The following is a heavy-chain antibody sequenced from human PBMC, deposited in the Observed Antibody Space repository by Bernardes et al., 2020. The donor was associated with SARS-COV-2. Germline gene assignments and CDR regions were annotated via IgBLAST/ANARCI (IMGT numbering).Heavy chain of an antibody. Sequence: GGSLRLSCTASGFTFSTYGMHWVRQAPDKGLEWMAVISYDGNNKYYADSVKGRFTISRDNSKNTLYLQMNSLRAEDTAVYYCAKVPLGNYDRSGSYFQVYWGQGTLVTVSS. J-gene: IGHJ4*02. CDR1: GFTFSTYG. V-gene: IGHV3-30*18. D-gene: IGHD3-22*01. CDR2: ISYDGNNK. CDR3: AKVPLGNYDRSGSYFQVY.